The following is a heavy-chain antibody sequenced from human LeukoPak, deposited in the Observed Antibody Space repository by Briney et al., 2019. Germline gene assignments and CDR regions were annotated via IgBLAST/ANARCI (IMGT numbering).Heavy chain of an antibody. J-gene: IGHJ4*02. V-gene: IGHV1-8*03. Sequence: ASVKVSCKASGYTFTNYDINWVRQATGQGLEWMGLLNPNSGNTGYAQKFQGRVTITGNTSITTAYLELSSLRSEDTAVYYCARAVVVITPRTTKIKRYYFDYCGQGTLVTVSS. CDR1: GYTFTNYD. D-gene: IGHD3-22*01. CDR3: ARAVVVITPRTTKIKRYYFDY. CDR2: LNPNSGNT.